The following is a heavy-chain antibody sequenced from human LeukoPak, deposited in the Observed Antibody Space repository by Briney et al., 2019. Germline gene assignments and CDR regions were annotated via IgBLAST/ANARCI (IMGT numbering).Heavy chain of an antibody. J-gene: IGHJ6*03. CDR3: ARGLMWEGTLYYMDV. Sequence: ASVKVSCKASGYTFTSYDINWVRQATGQGLEWMGWMNPNSGNTGYAQKFQGRVTMTRNTSISTAYMELSSLRSEDTAVYYCARGLMWEGTLYYMDVWGKGTTVTISS. CDR1: GYTFTSYD. D-gene: IGHD1-26*01. V-gene: IGHV1-8*01. CDR2: MNPNSGNT.